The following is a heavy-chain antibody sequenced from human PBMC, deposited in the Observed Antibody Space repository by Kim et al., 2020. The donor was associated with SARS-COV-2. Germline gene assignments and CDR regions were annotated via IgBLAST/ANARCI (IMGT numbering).Heavy chain of an antibody. D-gene: IGHD6-6*01. J-gene: IGHJ4*02. Sequence: GGSLRLSCAASGFTFSSYGMHWVRQAPGKGLEWVAVISYDGSNKYYADSVKGRFTISRDNSKNTLYLQMNSLRAEDTAVYYCAKAPSSIVARPFDYWGQGTLVTVSS. CDR3: AKAPSSIVARPFDY. CDR2: ISYDGSNK. V-gene: IGHV3-30*18. CDR1: GFTFSSYG.